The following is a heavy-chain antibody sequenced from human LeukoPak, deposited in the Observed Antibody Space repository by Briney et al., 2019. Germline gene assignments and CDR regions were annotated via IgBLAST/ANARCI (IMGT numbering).Heavy chain of an antibody. V-gene: IGHV1-18*01. D-gene: IGHD6-19*01. CDR3: ARDRDSSGWHVADY. Sequence: ASVKVSCKASGYTCRSYDITWVRQAPGQGLEWMGWISPNNGNTNYAQKFQGRVTMTTDTPTSTAYMEMRSLRSDDTAVYYCARDRDSSGWHVADYWGQGTLVTVSS. J-gene: IGHJ4*02. CDR2: ISPNNGNT. CDR1: GYTCRSYD.